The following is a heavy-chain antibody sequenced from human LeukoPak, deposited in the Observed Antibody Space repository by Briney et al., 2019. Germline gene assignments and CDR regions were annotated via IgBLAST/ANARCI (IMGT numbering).Heavy chain of an antibody. J-gene: IGHJ4*02. D-gene: IGHD4-11*01. CDR1: GFTFSDYY. Sequence: GGSLRLSCAASGFTFSDYYMSWIRQAPGKGLEWVSYISSSGSTIYYADSVKGRFTISRDNAKNSLYLQMNSLRAEDTAVYYCARDLSVVEDYSNGPDYWGQGTLVTVSS. V-gene: IGHV3-11*01. CDR3: ARDLSVVEDYSNGPDY. CDR2: ISSSGSTI.